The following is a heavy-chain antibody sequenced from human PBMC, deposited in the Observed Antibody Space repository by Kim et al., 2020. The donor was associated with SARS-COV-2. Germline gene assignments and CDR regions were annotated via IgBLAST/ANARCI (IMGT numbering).Heavy chain of an antibody. CDR2: IYYSGST. CDR3: ARGFGAYYFDY. J-gene: IGHJ4*02. V-gene: IGHV4-39*07. D-gene: IGHD3-10*01. Sequence: SETLSLTCTVSGGSISSSSYYWGWIRQPPGKGLEWIGSIYYSGSTYYNPSLKSRVTISVDTSKNQFSLKLSSVTAADTAVYYCARGFGAYYFDYWGQGTL. CDR1: GGSISSSSYY.